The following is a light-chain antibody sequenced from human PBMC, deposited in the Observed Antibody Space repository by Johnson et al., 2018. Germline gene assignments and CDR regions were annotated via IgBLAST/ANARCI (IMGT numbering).Light chain of an antibody. CDR1: SSNIGNNY. V-gene: IGLV1-51*02. CDR2: ENN. CDR3: GTGDSRLGAGNV. Sequence: QSVLTQPPSVSAAPGQKVTISCSGSSSNIGNNYVSWYQQLPGTAPKLLIYENNKRPSGIPDRFSGSKSGTSATLGITGLQTGDEADYDGGTGDSRLGAGNVFGTGTTVTVL. J-gene: IGLJ1*01.